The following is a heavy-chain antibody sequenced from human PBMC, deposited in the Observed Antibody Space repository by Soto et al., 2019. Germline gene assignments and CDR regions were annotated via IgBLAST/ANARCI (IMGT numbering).Heavy chain of an antibody. V-gene: IGHV1-69*12. CDR1: GGTFSSYA. CDR3: ARRVPAAGYYYGMDV. CDR2: IIPIFGTA. D-gene: IGHD2-2*01. J-gene: IGHJ6*02. Sequence: QVQLVQSGAEVKKPGSSVKVSCKASGGTFSSYAISWVRQAPGQGLEWMGGIIPIFGTANYAQKFQGRVTLTANETTTAAYMDLSGLRSADTAVYYCARRVPAAGYYYGMDVWGQGTTVTVSS.